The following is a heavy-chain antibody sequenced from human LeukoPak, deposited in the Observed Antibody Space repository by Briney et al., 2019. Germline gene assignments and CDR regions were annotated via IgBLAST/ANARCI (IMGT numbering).Heavy chain of an antibody. Sequence: GESLKISCKGSGYSFTSYWIGWVRQMPGKGLEWMGIIYPGDSDTRYSPSLQGQVTISADKSISTAYLQWSSLKASDTAMYYCSRRRDGYNTAIDYWGQGTLVTVSS. D-gene: IGHD5-24*01. J-gene: IGHJ4*02. CDR3: SRRRDGYNTAIDY. V-gene: IGHV5-51*01. CDR2: IYPGDSDT. CDR1: GYSFTSYW.